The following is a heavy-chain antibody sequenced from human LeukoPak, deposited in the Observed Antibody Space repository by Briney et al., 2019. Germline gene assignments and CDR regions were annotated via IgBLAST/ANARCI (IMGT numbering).Heavy chain of an antibody. CDR2: IHSGGST. J-gene: IGHJ4*02. D-gene: IGHD6-19*01. CDR1: GFTVSSNY. V-gene: IGHV3-53*01. CDR3: AKDGPAGSSGWDISLGY. Sequence: GGSLRLSCAASGFTVSSNYMSWVRQAPAKGLEWVSFIHSGGSTYYADSVRGRFTISRDNSKNTLYLQMNSLRAEDTAVYYCAKDGPAGSSGWDISLGYWGQGTLVTVSS.